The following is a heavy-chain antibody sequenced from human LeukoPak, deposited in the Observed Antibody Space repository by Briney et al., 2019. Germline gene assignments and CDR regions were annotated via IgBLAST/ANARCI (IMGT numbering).Heavy chain of an antibody. CDR2: INFNSGGT. CDR3: ARGTDYGDYGGTWYYYYCMDV. D-gene: IGHD4-17*01. J-gene: IGHJ6*03. V-gene: IGHV1-2*02. CDR1: GYTFTAHY. Sequence: GASVKVSCKASGYTFTAHYVHWVRQAPGQGPEWMGWINFNSGGTKYAQKFQGRVTMTSDTSISTAYMELRRLRSDDTAVYYCARGTDYGDYGGTWYYYYCMDVWGKGTTVTVSS.